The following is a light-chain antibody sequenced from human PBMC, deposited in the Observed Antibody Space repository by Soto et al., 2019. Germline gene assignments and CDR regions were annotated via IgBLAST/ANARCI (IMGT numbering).Light chain of an antibody. CDR3: QQYNTYPWT. CDR1: QRISSW. J-gene: IGKJ1*01. V-gene: IGKV1-5*01. CDR2: DAS. Sequence: DIQMTQSPSTLSASLVDRVTITCLASQRISSWLAWYQQKPGKAPKFLIYDASRLESGVPSRFSGTGSGTEFTLTIDSLQPDDFATYYCQQYNTYPWTFGQGTKVDI.